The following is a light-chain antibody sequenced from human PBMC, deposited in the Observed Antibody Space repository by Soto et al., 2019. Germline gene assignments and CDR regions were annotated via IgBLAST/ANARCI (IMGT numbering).Light chain of an antibody. CDR1: QGISSY. J-gene: IGKJ1*01. CDR2: AAS. V-gene: IGKV1-8*01. Sequence: AIRMTQSPSSLSASTGDRVTITCRASQGISSYLAWYQQKPGKAPKLLIYAASTLQSGVPSRFSGSGSGTDFTLTVSCLQSEDFATYYSQQYYSYPRTFGKGTKVEIK. CDR3: QQYYSYPRT.